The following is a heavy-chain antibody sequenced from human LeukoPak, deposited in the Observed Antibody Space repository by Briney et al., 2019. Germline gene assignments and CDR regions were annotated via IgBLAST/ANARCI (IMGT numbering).Heavy chain of an antibody. CDR2: INHSGST. CDR1: GGSFSGYY. D-gene: IGHD6-19*01. V-gene: IGHV4-34*01. J-gene: IGHJ4*02. Sequence: PSETLSLTCTVYGGSFSGYYWSWIRQPPGKGLEWIGEINHSGSTNYNPSLKSRVTISVDTSKNQFSLKLSSVTAADTAVYYCARGAAIHGASGWHRWYDFDYWGQGTLVTVSS. CDR3: ARGAAIHGASGWHRWYDFDY.